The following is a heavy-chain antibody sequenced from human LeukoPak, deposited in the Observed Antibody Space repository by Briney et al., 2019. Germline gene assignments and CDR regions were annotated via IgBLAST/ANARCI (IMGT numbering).Heavy chain of an antibody. CDR1: GGSFSGYY. CDR3: ARGRGYSYGPDRRYYFDY. CDR2: INHSGST. D-gene: IGHD5-18*01. J-gene: IGHJ4*02. Sequence: SETLSLTCAVYGGSFSGYYWGWIRQPPGKGLEWIGEINHSGSTNYNPSLKSRVTISVDTSKNQFSLKLSSVTAADTAVYYCARGRGYSYGPDRRYYFDYWGQGTLVTVSS. V-gene: IGHV4-34*01.